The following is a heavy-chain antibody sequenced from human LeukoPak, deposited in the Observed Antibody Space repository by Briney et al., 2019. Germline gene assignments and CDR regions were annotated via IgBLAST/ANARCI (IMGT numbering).Heavy chain of an antibody. V-gene: IGHV3-11*04. CDR2: ISSSGSTI. D-gene: IGHD2-21*01. J-gene: IGHJ3*02. CDR3: ARDSPDCGGDCYSADAFDI. CDR1: GFTFSDYY. Sequence: GGSLRLSCAASGFTFSDYYMSWIRQAPGKGLKWVSYISSSGSTIYYADSVKGRFTISRDNAKNSLYLQMNSLRAEDAAVYYCARDSPDCGGDCYSADAFDIWGQGTMVTVSS.